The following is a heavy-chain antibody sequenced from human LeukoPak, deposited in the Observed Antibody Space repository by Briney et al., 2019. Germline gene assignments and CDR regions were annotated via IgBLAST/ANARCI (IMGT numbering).Heavy chain of an antibody. Sequence: GGSLRLSCAASGFTFSSYAMSWVRQAPGKGLEWVSAISGSGGSTYYADSVKGWFTISRDNSKNTLYLQMNGLRAEDTAVYYCAKPKSEAFDIWGQGTMVTVSS. J-gene: IGHJ3*02. V-gene: IGHV3-23*01. CDR1: GFTFSSYA. CDR3: AKPKSEAFDI. D-gene: IGHD1-14*01. CDR2: ISGSGGST.